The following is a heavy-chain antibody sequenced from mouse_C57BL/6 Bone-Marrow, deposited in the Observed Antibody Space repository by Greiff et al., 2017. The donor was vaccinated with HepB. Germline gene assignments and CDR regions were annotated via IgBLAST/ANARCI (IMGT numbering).Heavy chain of an antibody. D-gene: IGHD2-5*01. CDR3: ARRYYSNYVVTIVGDY. J-gene: IGHJ2*01. CDR1: GYTFTDYY. Sequence: VQLQQSGPELVKPGASVKISCKASGYTFTDYYMNWVKQSHGKSLEWIGDINPNNGGTSYNQKFKGKATLTVDKSSSTAYMELRSLTSEDSAVYYCARRYYSNYVVTIVGDYWGQGTTLTVSS. V-gene: IGHV1-26*01. CDR2: INPNNGGT.